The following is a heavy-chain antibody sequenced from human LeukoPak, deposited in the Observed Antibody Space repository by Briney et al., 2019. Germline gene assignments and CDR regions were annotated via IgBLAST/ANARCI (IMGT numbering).Heavy chain of an antibody. V-gene: IGHV3-23*01. D-gene: IGHD3-3*01. Sequence: PGGSLRLSCAASGFTFSSYAMSWVRQAPGKGLEWVSAIIGSGGSTYYADSVKGRFTISRDNSKNTLYLQMNSLRAEDTAVDYCANLGYYDLCSGNGYTFDVWGQGTTVTVSS. CDR1: GFTFSSYA. J-gene: IGHJ3*01. CDR2: IIGSGGST. CDR3: ANLGYYDLCSGNGYTFDV.